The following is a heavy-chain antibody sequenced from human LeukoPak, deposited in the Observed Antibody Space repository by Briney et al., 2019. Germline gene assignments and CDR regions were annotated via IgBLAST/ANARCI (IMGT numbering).Heavy chain of an antibody. J-gene: IGHJ6*02. CDR3: ARDLSNGSGSYGYGMDV. CDR1: GYTFTGYY. Sequence: ASVKVSCKASGYTFTGYYMHWVRQAPGQGLEWMGWINPNSGGTNYAQKFQGRVTMTRDTSISTAYMELSRLRSDDTAVYYCARDLSNGSGSYGYGMDVWGQGTTVTVSS. D-gene: IGHD3-10*01. V-gene: IGHV1-2*02. CDR2: INPNSGGT.